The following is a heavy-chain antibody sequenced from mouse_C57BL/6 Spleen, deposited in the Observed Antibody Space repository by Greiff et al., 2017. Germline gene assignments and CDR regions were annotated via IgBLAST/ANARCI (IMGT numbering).Heavy chain of an antibody. CDR1: GFTFSSYT. CDR3: ARRILRSYYFDY. CDR2: ISGGGGNT. Sequence: DVHLVESGGGLVKPGGSLKLSCAASGFTFSSYTMSWVRQTPEKRLEWVATISGGGGNTYYPDSVKGRFTISRDNAKNTLYLQMSSLRSEDTALYYCARRILRSYYFDYWGQGTTLTVSS. J-gene: IGHJ2*01. D-gene: IGHD1-1*01. V-gene: IGHV5-9*01.